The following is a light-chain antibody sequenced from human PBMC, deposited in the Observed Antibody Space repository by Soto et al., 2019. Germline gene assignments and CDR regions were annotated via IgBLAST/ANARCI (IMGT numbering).Light chain of an antibody. J-gene: IGLJ2*01. CDR3: RLYTSSSTLV. CDR1: SSDVGGYNY. V-gene: IGLV2-14*01. CDR2: DVS. Sequence: QSALTQPASVSGSPGQSITISCTGTSSDVGGYNYVSWYQQQPGKAPKLMIYDVSNRPSGVSNRFSGSKSGNTASLTISGLQAEGEADYYCRLYTSSSTLVFGGGTQLTVL.